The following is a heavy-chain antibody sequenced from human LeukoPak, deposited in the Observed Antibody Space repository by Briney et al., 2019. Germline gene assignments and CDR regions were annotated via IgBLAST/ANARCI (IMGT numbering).Heavy chain of an antibody. Sequence: GGSLRLSCAASGFTFNTYWMHWVRQSPGKGLVWVSRINSDGSSTTYADSVKGRFTISRDNAKNAVYLQMNSLRDEDTAVYYCTKGGTVGFDSWGQGTVVTVSS. CDR3: TKGGTVGFDS. D-gene: IGHD1-1*01. CDR1: GFTFNTYW. CDR2: INSDGSST. V-gene: IGHV3-74*01. J-gene: IGHJ4*02.